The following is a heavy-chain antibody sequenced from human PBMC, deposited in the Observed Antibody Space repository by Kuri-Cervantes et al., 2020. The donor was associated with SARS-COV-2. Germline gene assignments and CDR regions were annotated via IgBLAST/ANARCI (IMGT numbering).Heavy chain of an antibody. CDR3: ARVDIGFDSGKYYNFVGWFDP. CDR1: GGNFSNYA. CDR2: ISPIFGKA. V-gene: IGHV1-69*13. J-gene: IGHJ5*02. D-gene: IGHD3-10*01. Sequence: SVKVSCKASGGNFSNYAITWVRQAPGPGLEWVGGISPIFGKAKYAQKFQGRVTISADESTRTVYMELTSLRFEDTATYYCARVDIGFDSGKYYNFVGWFDPWGQETLVTVSS.